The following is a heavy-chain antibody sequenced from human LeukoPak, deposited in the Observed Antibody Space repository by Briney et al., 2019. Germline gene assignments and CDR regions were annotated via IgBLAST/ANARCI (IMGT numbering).Heavy chain of an antibody. CDR1: GGSISSGDYY. D-gene: IGHD3-9*01. CDR3: ARDLATGYPWTGAFDI. CDR2: IYYSGST. V-gene: IGHV4-30-4*01. Sequence: TPSETLSLTCTVSGGSISSGDYYWSWIRQPPGKGLEWIGYIYYSGSTYYNPSLKSRVTISVDTSKNQFSLKLSSVTAADTAVYYCARDLATGYPWTGAFDIWGQGTMVTVSS. J-gene: IGHJ3*02.